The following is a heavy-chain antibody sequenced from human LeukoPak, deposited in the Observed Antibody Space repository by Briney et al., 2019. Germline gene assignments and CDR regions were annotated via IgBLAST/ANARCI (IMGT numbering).Heavy chain of an antibody. Sequence: ASVKVSCKASGYTFTSYNMHWGRQTPRQGVEWMGLINPSGDSTSTAQKLQRRVTMTRDMSTSTDYIELSSIGAEATAVYYCASQRLDNYYYYYHIHVWGKGTAVSVPS. V-gene: IGHV1-46*04. D-gene: IGHD6-25*01. CDR3: ASQRLDNYYYYYHIHV. J-gene: IGHJ6*03. CDR1: GYTFTSYN. CDR2: INPSGDST.